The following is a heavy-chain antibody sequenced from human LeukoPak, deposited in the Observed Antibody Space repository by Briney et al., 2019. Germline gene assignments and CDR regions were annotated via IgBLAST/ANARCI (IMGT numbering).Heavy chain of an antibody. V-gene: IGHV3-7*01. CDR1: GFTFSSYW. D-gene: IGHD6-19*01. CDR3: ARGVDSSGWYFSAFDI. J-gene: IGHJ3*02. Sequence: GGSLRLSCAASGFTFSSYWMSWVRQAPGKGLEWVANIKQDGSEKYYVDSVKGRFTISRDNAKNSLYLQMNSLRAEDTAVYYCARGVDSSGWYFSAFDIWGQGTMVTVSS. CDR2: IKQDGSEK.